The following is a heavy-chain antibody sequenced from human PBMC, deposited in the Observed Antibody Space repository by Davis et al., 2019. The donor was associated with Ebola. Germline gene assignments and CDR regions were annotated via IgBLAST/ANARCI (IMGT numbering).Heavy chain of an antibody. V-gene: IGHV3-30-3*01. D-gene: IGHD6-19*01. Sequence: GESLKISCAASGFTFSSYAMHWVRQAPGKGLEWAAVISYDGSNKYYADSVKGRFTISRDNSKNTLYLQMNSLRAEDTAVYYCARDRGQWLVEGAFDIWGQGTMVTVSS. J-gene: IGHJ3*02. CDR3: ARDRGQWLVEGAFDI. CDR1: GFTFSSYA. CDR2: ISYDGSNK.